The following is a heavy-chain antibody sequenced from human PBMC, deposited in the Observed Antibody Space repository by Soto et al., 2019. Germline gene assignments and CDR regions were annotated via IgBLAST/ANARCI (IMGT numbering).Heavy chain of an antibody. CDR2: IRSKAYGGTT. CDR1: GFTFGDYA. V-gene: IGHV3-49*04. CDR3: TRVIQLWLLFDY. Sequence: TGGSLRLSCTASGFTFGDYAMSWVRQAPGKGLEWVGFIRSKAYGGTTEYAASVKGRFTISRDDSKSIAYLQMNSLKTEDTAVYYCTRVIQLWLLFDYWGQGTLVTVSS. D-gene: IGHD5-18*01. J-gene: IGHJ4*02.